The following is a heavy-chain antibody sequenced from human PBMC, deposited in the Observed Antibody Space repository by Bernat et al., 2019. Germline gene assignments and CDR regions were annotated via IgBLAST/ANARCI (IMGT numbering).Heavy chain of an antibody. CDR3: ARVRATVTSGWFDP. V-gene: IGHV3-66*01. CDR1: GFTVSSNY. CDR2: IYSGGST. Sequence: EVQLVESGGGLVQPGGSLRLSCAASGFTVSSNYMSWVRQAPGKGLEWVSVIYSGGSTYYADSVKGRFTISRDNSKNTLYLQMNSLRAEDTAVYYGARVRATVTSGWFDPWGEGTLITVSS. D-gene: IGHD4-17*01. J-gene: IGHJ5*02.